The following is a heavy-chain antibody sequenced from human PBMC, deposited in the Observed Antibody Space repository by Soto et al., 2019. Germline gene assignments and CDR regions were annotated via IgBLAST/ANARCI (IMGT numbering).Heavy chain of an antibody. D-gene: IGHD3-10*01. CDR3: AKELQRGLASLDY. J-gene: IGHJ4*02. CDR2: ISYDGTTK. V-gene: IGHV3-30*18. Sequence: QVQLVESGGGVVQAGRSLRLSCAASGFAFNTYGMHWVRQAPGKGLEWVTVISYDGTTKYYADSVEGRFTISRDNSKNTLYLQVNSLRGEDTSVYYCAKELQRGLASLDYWGQGTVVIVSS. CDR1: GFAFNTYG.